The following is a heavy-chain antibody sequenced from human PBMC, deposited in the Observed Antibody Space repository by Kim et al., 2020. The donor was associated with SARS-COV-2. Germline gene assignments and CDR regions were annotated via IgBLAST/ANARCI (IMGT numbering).Heavy chain of an antibody. J-gene: IGHJ6*02. CDR3: AREFVRYFDSYYYYYGMDV. D-gene: IGHD3-9*01. CDR1: GGSISSSNW. Sequence: LRETLSLTCAVSGGSISSSNWWSWVRQPPGKGLEWIGEIYHSGSTNYNPSLKSRVTISVDKSKNQFSLKLSSVTAADTAVYYCAREFVRYFDSYYYYYGMDVWGQGTTVTVSS. V-gene: IGHV4-4*02. CDR2: IYHSGST.